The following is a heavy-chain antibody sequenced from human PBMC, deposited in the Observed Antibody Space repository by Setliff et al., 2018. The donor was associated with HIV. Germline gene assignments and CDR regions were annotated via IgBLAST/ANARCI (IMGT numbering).Heavy chain of an antibody. J-gene: IGHJ1*01. CDR2: ISPYNGDT. CDR1: GYRFNTYG. D-gene: IGHD3-22*01. Sequence: ASVKVSCKASGYRFNTYGISWVRQAPGQGLEWMGWISPYNGDTRYAQKVQGRVTLTTDTSKNTAYMELRTLRSDDTADYYCARGVSRDSIGYYRDGYFQHWGQGTLVTVSS. CDR3: ARGVSRDSIGYYRDGYFQH. V-gene: IGHV1-18*01.